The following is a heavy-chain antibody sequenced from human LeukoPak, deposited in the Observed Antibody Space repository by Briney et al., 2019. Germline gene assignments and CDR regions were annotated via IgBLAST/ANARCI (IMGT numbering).Heavy chain of an antibody. J-gene: IGHJ4*02. CDR3: ARARLYCSSTSCLSYYFGY. Sequence: GASVKVSCKDSGGTFSSYAISWVRQAPGQGLEWMGWMDPNSINTGYALKFQDRVIMTRNTSMTTVYLELHNLRTEDTGVYYCARARLYCSSTSCLSYYFGYWGQGTLVTVSS. CDR2: MDPNSINT. V-gene: IGHV1-8*02. CDR1: GGTFSSYA. D-gene: IGHD2-2*01.